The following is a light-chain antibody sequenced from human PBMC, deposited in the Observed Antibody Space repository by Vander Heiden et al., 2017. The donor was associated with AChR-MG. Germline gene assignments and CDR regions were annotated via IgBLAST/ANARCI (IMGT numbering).Light chain of an antibody. V-gene: IGLV2-23*01. Sequence: QSALPQPASVSGPPGQPIAISCTGTSSDVGSYNLVSWYQQHPGKAPKLIIYEGSERPSGVSNRFSGSKSGNTASLTISGLQAEDEADYYCCSYAGSSTYVVFGGGTKLTVL. CDR1: SSDVGSYNL. CDR2: EGS. J-gene: IGLJ2*01. CDR3: CSYAGSSTYVV.